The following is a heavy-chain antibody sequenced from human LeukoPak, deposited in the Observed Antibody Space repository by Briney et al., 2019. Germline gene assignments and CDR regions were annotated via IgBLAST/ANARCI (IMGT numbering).Heavy chain of an antibody. CDR3: ARVNYDYYYYMDV. CDR2: IYYSGST. V-gene: IGHV4-30-4*08. J-gene: IGHJ6*03. CDR1: GGSISSGDYY. D-gene: IGHD4-23*01. Sequence: TSQTLSLTCTVSGGSISSGDYYWSWIRQPPGKGLEWIGYIYYSGSTYYNPSLKSRVTISVDTSKSQFSLKLSSVTAADTAVYYCARVNYDYYYYMDVWGKGTTVTVSS.